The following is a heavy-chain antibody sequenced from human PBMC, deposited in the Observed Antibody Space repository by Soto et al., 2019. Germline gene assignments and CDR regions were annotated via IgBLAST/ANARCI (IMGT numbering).Heavy chain of an antibody. D-gene: IGHD3-9*01. CDR3: AKDLRPGLVVPTKSGFDP. V-gene: IGHV3-23*01. CDR1: GFPFNTYA. J-gene: IGHJ5*02. CDR2: TSIGGNT. Sequence: GGSVRLSCEASGFPFNTYAMTWFRQLPGMGLEWVSTTSIGGNTDFAESVRGRFSVSGDNSKNTLYLQMTNLRAEDAAIYFCAKDLRPGLVVPTKSGFDPWGQGTRVTVSS.